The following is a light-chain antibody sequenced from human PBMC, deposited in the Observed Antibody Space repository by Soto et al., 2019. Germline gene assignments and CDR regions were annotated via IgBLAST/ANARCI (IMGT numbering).Light chain of an antibody. J-gene: IGLJ2*01. V-gene: IGLV7-43*01. CDR2: STS. Sequence: QAVVTQEPSVTVSPGGTVTLTCTSSTGPVTSDFFPNWFQQKPGQTPRPLIFSTSRKHSWTPARFSGSLLGGKAALTLSGVQPEDEADYYCLLYYGGIRLFGGGTKVTVL. CDR1: TGPVTSDFF. CDR3: LLYYGGIRL.